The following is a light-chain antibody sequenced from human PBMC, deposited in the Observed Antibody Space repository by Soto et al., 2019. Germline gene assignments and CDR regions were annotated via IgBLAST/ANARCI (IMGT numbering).Light chain of an antibody. CDR1: QSISSW. J-gene: IGKJ1*01. V-gene: IGKV1-5*01. CDR3: QQYDSYPWT. CDR2: DAS. Sequence: DIEMTQSPSTLSASVGDRVTITCRASQSISSWLAWYQQKPGEAPKILIYDASSLESGVPSRFSGSGSGTEFTLTISSLEPDDFAVYYCQQYDSYPWTFGQGTKVEIK.